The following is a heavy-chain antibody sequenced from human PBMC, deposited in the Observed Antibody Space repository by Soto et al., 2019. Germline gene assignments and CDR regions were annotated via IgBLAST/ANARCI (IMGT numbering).Heavy chain of an antibody. CDR2: ISYDGSNK. J-gene: IGHJ4*02. CDR1: GFTFSSYG. V-gene: IGHV3-30*18. CDR3: AKDSYYYDSSGSIRRDY. D-gene: IGHD3-22*01. Sequence: GGSLRLSCAASGFTFSSYGMHWVRQAPGKGLEWVAVISYDGSNKYYADSVKGRFTISRDNSKNTLYLQMNSLRAEDTAVYYCAKDSYYYDSSGSIRRDYWGQGTLVTVSS.